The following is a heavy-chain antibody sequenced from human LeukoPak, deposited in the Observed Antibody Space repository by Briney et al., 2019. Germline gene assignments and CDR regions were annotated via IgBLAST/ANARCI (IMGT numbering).Heavy chain of an antibody. CDR1: GFTFSSYG. D-gene: IGHD4-17*01. Sequence: GGSLRLSCAASGFTFSSYGMHWVRQAPGKGLEWMAVTRYVGSDKYYADSVKGRFTISRDNSQNTMYLQMNSLRAEDTAVYYCARENDYALDYWGQGTLVTVSS. CDR2: TRYVGSDK. J-gene: IGHJ4*02. V-gene: IGHV3-30*12. CDR3: ARENDYALDY.